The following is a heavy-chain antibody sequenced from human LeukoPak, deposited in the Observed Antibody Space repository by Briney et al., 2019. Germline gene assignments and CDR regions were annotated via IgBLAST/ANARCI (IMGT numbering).Heavy chain of an antibody. J-gene: IGHJ3*01. CDR3: ARNQYLPFDIFDF. CDR1: GFTFSAYW. CDR2: IKQDRSEK. D-gene: IGHD3-9*01. Sequence: GGTLRLSCAASGFTFSAYWMTWVRQAPGKELEWVANIKQDRSEKYYVDTVKGRFTISRDNAKNSLCLQMNSLGAEDTAVYYCARNQYLPFDIFDFWGRGTMVTVSS. V-gene: IGHV3-7*01.